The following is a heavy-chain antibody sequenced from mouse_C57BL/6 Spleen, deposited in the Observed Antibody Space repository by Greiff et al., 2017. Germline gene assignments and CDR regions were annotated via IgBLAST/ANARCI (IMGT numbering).Heavy chain of an antibody. CDR1: GFTFSSYA. CDR3: AREGSYGYFDV. CDR2: ISDGGSYT. Sequence: EVQLVESGGGLVKPGGSLKLSCAASGFTFSSYAMSWVRQTPEKRLEWVATISDGGSYTYYPDNVKGRFTISRDNAKNNLYLQMSHLKSEDTAMYYCAREGSYGYFDVWGTGTKVTVSS. D-gene: IGHD1-1*01. J-gene: IGHJ1*03. V-gene: IGHV5-4*01.